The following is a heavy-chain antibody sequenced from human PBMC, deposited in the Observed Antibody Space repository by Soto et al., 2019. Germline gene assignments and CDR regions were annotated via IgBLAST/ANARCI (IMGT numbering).Heavy chain of an antibody. CDR3: ARGRVMITFATPCIDV. CDR2: INPNSGGT. J-gene: IGHJ6*02. D-gene: IGHD3-16*01. Sequence: ASVKVSCKASGYTFTGYYMHWVRQAPGQGLEWMGWINPNSGGTNYAQKFQGWVTMTRDTSISTAYMELSRLRSDDTAVYYCARGRVMITFATPCIDVWGQGTTLTVSS. CDR1: GYTFTGYY. V-gene: IGHV1-2*04.